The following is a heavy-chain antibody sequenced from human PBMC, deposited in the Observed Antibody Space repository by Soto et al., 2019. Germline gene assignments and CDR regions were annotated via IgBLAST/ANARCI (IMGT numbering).Heavy chain of an antibody. CDR2: IWYDGSNK. CDR1: GVTFSSLG. V-gene: IGHV3-33*01. CDR3: AREPSGGLHFDY. Sequence: TGGSLRLSCAAAGVTFSSLGMRRVRQAPGKGLEWVAVIWYDGSNKYYADSVKGRFTISRDNSKNTLYLQMNSLRAEDTAVYYCAREPSGGLHFDYWGQGTLVTVSS. J-gene: IGHJ4*02. D-gene: IGHD3-16*01.